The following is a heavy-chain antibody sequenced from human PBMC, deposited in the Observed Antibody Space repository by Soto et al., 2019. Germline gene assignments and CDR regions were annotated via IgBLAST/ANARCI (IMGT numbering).Heavy chain of an antibody. Sequence: ASVKVSCKASGYTFTSYGIGWVRQAPGQGLEWMGWISAYNGNTNYAQKLQGRVTMTTDTSTSTAYMELRSLRSDDTAVYYCARGLLGYCSGGSCYSPTSNWFDPWGQGTLVTVSS. CDR1: GYTFTSYG. CDR2: ISAYNGNT. D-gene: IGHD2-15*01. CDR3: ARGLLGYCSGGSCYSPTSNWFDP. J-gene: IGHJ5*02. V-gene: IGHV1-18*01.